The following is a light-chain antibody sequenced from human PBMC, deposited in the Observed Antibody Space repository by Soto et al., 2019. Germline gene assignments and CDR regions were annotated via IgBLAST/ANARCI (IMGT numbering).Light chain of an antibody. Sequence: QSVLTQPASVSGSPGQSITISCTGTSSDVGIYNFVSWYQQHPGKAPKLMIYDVSNRPSGVSNRFSGSKSGNTASLTISGLQAEDEADYYCSSYTSSTTVMVFGGGTQLTVL. CDR2: DVS. J-gene: IGLJ2*01. CDR1: SSDVGIYNF. V-gene: IGLV2-14*01. CDR3: SSYTSSTTVMV.